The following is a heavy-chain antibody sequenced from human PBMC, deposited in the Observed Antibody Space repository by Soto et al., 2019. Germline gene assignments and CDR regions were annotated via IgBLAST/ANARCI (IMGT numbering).Heavy chain of an antibody. Sequence: QVRLVQSGTEVKKPGASVMVSCKATGYTFANYAIHWVRQAPGQDFEWMGWINAGNGNTRNSQKFQGRVTFTRDTSATTSHMEVGMLRFEDTAVYCWARDLSGWGLTSGKFGVDVWGQGTTVIVSS. CDR3: ARDLSGWGLTSGKFGVDV. V-gene: IGHV1-3*01. CDR2: INAGNGNT. J-gene: IGHJ6*02. CDR1: GYTFANYA. D-gene: IGHD3-16*01.